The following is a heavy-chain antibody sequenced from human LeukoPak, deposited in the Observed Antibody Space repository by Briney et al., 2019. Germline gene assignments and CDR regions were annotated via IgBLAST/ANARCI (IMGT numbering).Heavy chain of an antibody. CDR1: GLTLCRYW. CDR3: ARDHHDFWSGYPNY. V-gene: IGHV3-74*01. D-gene: IGHD3-3*01. J-gene: IGHJ4*02. Sequence: GGPLTLLCAASGLTLCRYWVHWLREARGTAGVCGARSNSDGKINAYADSVRGRLPTVRDNTNNTVYLQMSSPMAEDTGVYYCARDHHDFWSGYPNYWGQGTVVIAPS. CDR2: SNSDGKIN.